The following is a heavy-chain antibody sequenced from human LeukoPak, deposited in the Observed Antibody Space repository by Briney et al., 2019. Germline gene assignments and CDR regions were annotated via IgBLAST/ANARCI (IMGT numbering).Heavy chain of an antibody. CDR1: GGSFSGYY. CDR2: ISHSGST. D-gene: IGHD4-23*01. V-gene: IGHV4-34*01. J-gene: IGHJ4*02. CDR3: ARDLDAVALGCFLH. Sequence: SETLSLTCAVYGGSFSGYYWSWIRQPPGKGLEWIGEISHSGSTNYNPSLKSRVTISVDTSKNQFSLKLSSVTAADTAVYYCARDLDAVALGCFLHWGQGILVTVSS.